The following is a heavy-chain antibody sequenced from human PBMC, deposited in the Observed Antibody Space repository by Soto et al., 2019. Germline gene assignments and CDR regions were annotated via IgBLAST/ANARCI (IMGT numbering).Heavy chain of an antibody. CDR2: MNEDGSER. CDR3: AKDRAYSRFDY. D-gene: IGHD4-4*01. CDR1: GFSFSSAW. J-gene: IGHJ4*02. Sequence: GGSLRLSCAVSGFSFSSAWMTWIRQAPGKGLERVAIMNEDGSERYYVDSVKGRFTISRDNAKNALFLQMNSLRVEDTAVYFCAKDRAYSRFDYWGQGSLVTVSS. V-gene: IGHV3-7*03.